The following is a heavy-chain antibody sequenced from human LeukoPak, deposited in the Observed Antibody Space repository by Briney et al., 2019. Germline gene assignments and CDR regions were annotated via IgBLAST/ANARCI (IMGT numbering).Heavy chain of an antibody. D-gene: IGHD5-18*01. CDR1: GYSFTSYW. CDR2: IDPSDSYT. V-gene: IGHV5-10-1*01. Sequence: GESLRISCKGSGYSFTSYWISWVRQMPGKGLGWMGRIDPSDSYTNYSPSFQGHVTISADKSISTAYLQWSSLKASDTAMYYCARLTTAMVRRGYYFDYWGQGTLVTVSS. CDR3: ARLTTAMVRRGYYFDY. J-gene: IGHJ4*02.